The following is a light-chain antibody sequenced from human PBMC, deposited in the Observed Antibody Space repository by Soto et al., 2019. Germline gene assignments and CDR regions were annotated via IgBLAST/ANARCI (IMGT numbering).Light chain of an antibody. V-gene: IGKV3-20*01. J-gene: IGKJ1*01. CDR2: GTS. Sequence: IVLTQSPATLSLSPGERATLSCRASQSVSSSYFAWYPQKPGQAPSLLIYGTSSRATGIPDRFSGSGSGTDFTLTISRLEPEDFAVYYCQQYGNSSWTFGQGTKVDIK. CDR1: QSVSSSY. CDR3: QQYGNSSWT.